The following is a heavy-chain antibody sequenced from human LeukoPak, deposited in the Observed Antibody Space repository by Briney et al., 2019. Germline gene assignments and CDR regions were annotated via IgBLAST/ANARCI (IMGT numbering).Heavy chain of an antibody. J-gene: IGHJ4*02. CDR3: ARGGPRYCSGGSCYFGY. D-gene: IGHD2-15*01. CDR2: INHSGST. CDR1: GGSFSGYY. Sequence: PSETLSLTCAVYGGSFSGYYWSWIRQPPGKGLEWIGEINHSGSTNYNPSLKSRVTISVDTSKNQLSLKLSSVTAADTAVYYCARGGPRYCSGGSCYFGYWGQGTLVTVSS. V-gene: IGHV4-34*01.